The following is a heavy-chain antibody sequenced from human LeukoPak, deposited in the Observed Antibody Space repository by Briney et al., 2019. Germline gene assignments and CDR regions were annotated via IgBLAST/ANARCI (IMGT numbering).Heavy chain of an antibody. CDR3: ARGEYYFDGGY. V-gene: IGHV3-7*03. D-gene: IGHD3-22*01. Sequence: GGSLRLSCAVSGLTFTDYWMSWVRQAPGKGLQWVANIKQDGSEKNYVESMKGRFSISRDNAKNSLYLQMNSLRGDDTAVYYCARGEYYFDGGYWGQGTLVTVSS. CDR1: GLTFTDYW. CDR2: IKQDGSEK. J-gene: IGHJ4*02.